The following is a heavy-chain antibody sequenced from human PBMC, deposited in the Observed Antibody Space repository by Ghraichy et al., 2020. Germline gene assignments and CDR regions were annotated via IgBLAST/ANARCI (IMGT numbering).Heavy chain of an antibody. CDR2: IWYDGSNK. V-gene: IGHV3-33*01. Sequence: GESLNISCAASGFTFSSYGMHWVRQAPGKGLEWVAVIWYDGSNKYYADSVKGRFTISRDNSKNTLYLQMNSLRAEDTAVYYCARAGPYYDSSGYYPNDYWGQGTLVTVSS. J-gene: IGHJ4*02. D-gene: IGHD3-22*01. CDR1: GFTFSSYG. CDR3: ARAGPYYDSSGYYPNDY.